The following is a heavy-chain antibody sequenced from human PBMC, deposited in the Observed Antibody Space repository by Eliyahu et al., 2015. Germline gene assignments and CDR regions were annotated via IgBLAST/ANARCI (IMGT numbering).Heavy chain of an antibody. J-gene: IGHJ5*02. CDR1: GGTXXSXT. D-gene: IGHD6-19*01. V-gene: IGHV1-69*01. CDR2: ISPVFGTA. Sequence: QVQLVQSGAEVKRPGSSVKVSCKASGGTXXSXTIXWVRQAPGQGLXWLGGISPVFGTANYAQKFQGRVTITADESTSTAYMELSSLRSEDTAVYYCALEGGSSGPRWFDPWGQGTLVTVSS. CDR3: ALEGGSSGPRWFDP.